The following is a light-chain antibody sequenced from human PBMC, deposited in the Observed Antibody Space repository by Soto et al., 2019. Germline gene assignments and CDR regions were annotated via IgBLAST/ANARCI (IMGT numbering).Light chain of an antibody. CDR2: GAS. V-gene: IGKV3-20*01. J-gene: IGKJ2*01. Sequence: EIVLTQSPGTLSLSPGERATLSCRASQSVSSSYLAWYQQKPGQAPRLLIYGASGRATGIPDRFSGSGSGTDFTLNISRLEPEDCAVYYCQPYPGYPFGQGPKLELK. CDR3: QPYPGYP. CDR1: QSVSSSY.